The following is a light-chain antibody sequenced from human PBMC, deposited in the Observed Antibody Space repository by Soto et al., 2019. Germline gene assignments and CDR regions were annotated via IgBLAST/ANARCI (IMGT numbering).Light chain of an antibody. CDR1: SSAVGSYSL. Sequence: QLVLTQPASVSGSPGQSITISCTGTSSAVGSYSLVSWYQQHPGKAPKLIIYAGTKRPSGISSRFSGSKSANTASLTISGLQAEDEADYYCCSYAGSTYWVFGGGTKLTVL. CDR2: AGT. CDR3: CSYAGSTYWV. V-gene: IGLV2-23*01. J-gene: IGLJ3*02.